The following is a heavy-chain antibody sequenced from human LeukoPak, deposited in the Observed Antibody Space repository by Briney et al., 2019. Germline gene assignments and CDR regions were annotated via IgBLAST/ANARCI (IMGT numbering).Heavy chain of an antibody. D-gene: IGHD2-21*02. V-gene: IGHV4-61*02. Sequence: SETLSLTCTVSGGSISSGSYYWSWIRQPAGKGLEWIGRIYTSGSTNYNPSLKSRVTISVDTSKNQFSLKLSSVTAADTAVYYCAREMATARAELFDYWGQGTLVTVSS. CDR2: IYTSGST. J-gene: IGHJ4*02. CDR1: GGSISSGSYY. CDR3: AREMATARAELFDY.